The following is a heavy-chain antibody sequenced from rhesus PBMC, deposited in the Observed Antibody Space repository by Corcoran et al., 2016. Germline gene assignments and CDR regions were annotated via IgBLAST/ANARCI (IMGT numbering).Heavy chain of an antibody. J-gene: IGHJ4*01. CDR1: GYSISSGYY. Sequence: QVQLQESGPGLVKPSETLSLTCAVSGYSISSGYYWGWIRQPPGKGLEYNGNISGSSGVTYYNPSLISAFTISKETSKNQFSLKLSSVTAADTAVYYCARRYSSWSTAYFDYWGQGVLVTVSS. V-gene: IGHV4-99*01. CDR3: ARRYSSWSTAYFDY. D-gene: IGHD6-13*01. CDR2: ISGSSGVT.